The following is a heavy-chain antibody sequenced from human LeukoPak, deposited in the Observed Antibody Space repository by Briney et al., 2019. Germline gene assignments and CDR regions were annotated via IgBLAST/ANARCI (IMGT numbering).Heavy chain of an antibody. CDR3: AICSSFIDYYYMDV. Sequence: ASVKVSCKASGYTFTVYYMHWVRQAPGQGLEWMGWINPNSGGTNYAQKFQGRVTMTRDTSISTAYMELSRLRSDDTAVYYCAICSSFIDYYYMDVWGKGTTVTVSS. CDR1: GYTFTVYY. D-gene: IGHD6-13*01. V-gene: IGHV1-2*02. J-gene: IGHJ6*03. CDR2: INPNSGGT.